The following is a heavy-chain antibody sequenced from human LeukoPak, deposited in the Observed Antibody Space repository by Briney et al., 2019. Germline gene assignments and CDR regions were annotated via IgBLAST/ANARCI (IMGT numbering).Heavy chain of an antibody. D-gene: IGHD2-21*02. CDR1: GGSISAYY. CDR2: IFYSGTT. V-gene: IGHV4-59*01. Sequence: NPSESRSLTCSVAGGSISAYYCNWIRQPPGKGLEWNGSIFYSGTTSYNPSLQSRGSFSVATSKNQCSLKLSSFTRADTAVYYCARFHCTAADCIPLDKWGRGALVTVSS. J-gene: IGHJ4*02. CDR3: ARFHCTAADCIPLDK.